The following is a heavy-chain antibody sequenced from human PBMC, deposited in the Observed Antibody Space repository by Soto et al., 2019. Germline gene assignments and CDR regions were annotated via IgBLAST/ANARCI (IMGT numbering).Heavy chain of an antibody. V-gene: IGHV3-23*01. D-gene: IGHD3-10*01. CDR2: VSGSGGTT. J-gene: IGHJ4*02. CDR3: AKDPFRGGCFDY. Sequence: GGSLRLSCAASGFTFSSYAMSWVRQAPGKGLEWVSTVSGSGGTTYYADSVKGRLTISRDKSKNTLYLQMNSLRAEDTAVYYCAKDPFRGGCFDYWGQGTLVTVSS. CDR1: GFTFSSYA.